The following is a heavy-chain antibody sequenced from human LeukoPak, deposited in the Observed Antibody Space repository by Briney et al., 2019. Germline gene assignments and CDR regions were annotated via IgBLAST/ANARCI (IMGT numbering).Heavy chain of an antibody. V-gene: IGHV4-59*01. CDR1: GGSISGYY. CDR3: AREEAGRGSSPFDY. D-gene: IGHD6-6*01. CDR2: ISYSGNT. Sequence: SETLSLTCTVSGGSISGYYWSWFRQPPGKGLEWIGYISYSGNTKYNPSLKSRVTISLDTSKDQFSLRLSSVTPADTAVYYCAREEAGRGSSPFDYWGQGTLVTVSS. J-gene: IGHJ4*02.